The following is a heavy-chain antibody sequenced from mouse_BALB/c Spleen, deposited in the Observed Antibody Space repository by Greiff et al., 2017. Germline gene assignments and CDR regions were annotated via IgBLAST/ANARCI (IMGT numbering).Heavy chain of an antibody. CDR2: IYPSDSYT. V-gene: IGHV1-69*02. Sequence: QVQLKQPGAELVRPGASVKLSCKASGYTFTSYWINWVKQRPGQGLEWIGNIYPSDSYTNYNQKFKDKATLTVDKSSSTAYMQLSSPTSEDSAVYYCTRNYYGSSYGGYFDVWGAGTTVTVSS. CDR3: TRNYYGSSYGGYFDV. J-gene: IGHJ1*01. CDR1: GYTFTSYW. D-gene: IGHD1-1*01.